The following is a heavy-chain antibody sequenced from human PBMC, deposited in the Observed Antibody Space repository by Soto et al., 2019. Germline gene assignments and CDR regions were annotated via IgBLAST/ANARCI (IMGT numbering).Heavy chain of an antibody. D-gene: IGHD2-2*01. Sequence: GGSLRLSGATRGSPSGTSWRNWVRQAPGKGLVWVSRINSDGSSTSYADSVKGRFTISRDNAKNTLYLQMNSLRAEDTAVYYCAREPQSESYLARGFDYWGQGT. J-gene: IGHJ4*02. V-gene: IGHV3-74*01. CDR2: INSDGSST. CDR1: GSPSGTSW. CDR3: AREPQSESYLARGFDY.